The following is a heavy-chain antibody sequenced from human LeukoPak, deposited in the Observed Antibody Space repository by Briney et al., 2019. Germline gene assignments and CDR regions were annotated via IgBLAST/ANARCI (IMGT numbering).Heavy chain of an antibody. D-gene: IGHD2-2*01. V-gene: IGHV4-34*01. CDR1: GGSFSGYY. CDR3: ARRGKYQLLGGRYFDY. J-gene: IGHJ4*02. CDR2: INHSGST. Sequence: SETLSPTCAVYGGSFSGYYWSWIRQPPGKGLEWIGEINHSGSTNYNPSLKSRVTISVDTSKNQFSLKLSSVTAADTAVYYCARRGKYQLLGGRYFDYWGQGTLVTVSS.